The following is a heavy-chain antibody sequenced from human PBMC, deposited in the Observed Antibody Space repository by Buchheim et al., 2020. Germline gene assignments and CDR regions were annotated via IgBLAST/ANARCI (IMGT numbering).Heavy chain of an antibody. J-gene: IGHJ6*02. CDR3: ATYKYSSSSDYYYGMDV. Sequence: EVQLLESGGGLVQPGGSLRLSCAASGLTFSSYAMSWVRQTPGKGLEWVSGISGDGVSTYYADSVKGRFTTSRDNSKNTVYLQMHSLRAEDTALYYCATYKYSSSSDYYYGMDVWGQGTT. CDR1: GLTFSSYA. V-gene: IGHV3-23*01. D-gene: IGHD6-6*01. CDR2: ISGDGVST.